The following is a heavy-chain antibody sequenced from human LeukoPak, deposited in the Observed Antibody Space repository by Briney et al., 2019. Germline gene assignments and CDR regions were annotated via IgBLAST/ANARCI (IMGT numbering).Heavy chain of an antibody. CDR2: ISYDGGNK. CDR1: GFTLSTYG. Sequence: PGGSLRLPCLASGFTLSTYGIHRVRQAPGKGLEWVAVISYDGGNKFYADSVKGRFTISRDNSKNTVYLEMDNLRPEDTAVYYCARDQSARDYYYYIDVWGKGSTVTVSS. CDR3: ARDQSARDYYYYIDV. J-gene: IGHJ6*03. V-gene: IGHV3-30*03. D-gene: IGHD3-3*01.